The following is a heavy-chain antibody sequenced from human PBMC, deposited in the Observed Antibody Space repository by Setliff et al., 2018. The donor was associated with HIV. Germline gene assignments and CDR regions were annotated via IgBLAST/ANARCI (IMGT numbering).Heavy chain of an antibody. D-gene: IGHD3-16*01. CDR2: VTLSGGS. CDR3: ARGGAIAEGDSFDF. Sequence: SETLSLTCAVYGGSFNDYYWTWIRQSPGKRLEWIGEVTLSGGSKSNPSLKSRVTLSLDTSKNQFSLNLTSVTAADAGHYYCARGGAIAEGDSFDFWSLGKVVTVSS. J-gene: IGHJ3*01. CDR1: GGSFNDYY. V-gene: IGHV4-34*01.